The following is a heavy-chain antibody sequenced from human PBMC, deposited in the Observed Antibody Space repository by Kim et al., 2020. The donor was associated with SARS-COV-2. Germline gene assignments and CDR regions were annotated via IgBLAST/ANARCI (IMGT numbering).Heavy chain of an antibody. V-gene: IGHV3-48*03. J-gene: IGHJ6*02. CDR3: AKELGMYYCGLGV. Sequence: ADAVKGRFTISRDNSKNSLYLQKNSLRGEDTAVYYWAKELGMYYCGLGVWGQGTTVTVSS. D-gene: IGHD3-9*01.